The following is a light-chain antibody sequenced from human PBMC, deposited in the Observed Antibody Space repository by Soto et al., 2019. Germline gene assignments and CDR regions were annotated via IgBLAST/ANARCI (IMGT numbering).Light chain of an antibody. CDR1: SSDVGSYNL. CDR2: EDT. J-gene: IGLJ2*01. CDR3: CSYAGGSTLL. Sequence: QSALTQPASVSGSPGQSITISCTGTSSDVGSYNLVSWYQQLPGKPPKLIFYEDTKRPSGISNRFSGSKSGNTASLTISGLQAEDEADYYCCSYAGGSTLLFGGGTKVTVL. V-gene: IGLV2-23*01.